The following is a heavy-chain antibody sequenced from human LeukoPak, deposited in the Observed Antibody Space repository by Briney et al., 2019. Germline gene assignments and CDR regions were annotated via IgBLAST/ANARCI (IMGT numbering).Heavy chain of an antibody. CDR1: GGSISSYY. CDR3: ARASGYYYGDLDY. D-gene: IGHD3-22*01. V-gene: IGHV4-59*12. CDR2: IYSSGST. J-gene: IGHJ4*02. Sequence: SETLSLTCTVSGGSISSYYWTWIRQPPGKGLEWIGYIYSSGSTNYNPSLKSRVTISEDTSKNQFSLKLTSVTAADTAVYYCARASGYYYGDLDYWGQGTLVAVSS.